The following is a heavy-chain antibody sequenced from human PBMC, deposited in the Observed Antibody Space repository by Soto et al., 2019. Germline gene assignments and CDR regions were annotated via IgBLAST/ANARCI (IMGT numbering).Heavy chain of an antibody. J-gene: IGHJ4*02. CDR1: GDSISSSIW. CDR3: ARRGDGSGSLDY. Sequence: QVQLQESGPGLVKPPGTLSLTSAVSGDSISSSIWWRWVRLPPGKGLEWIGEIYHSGTTNYNPALKSLVTISVEKSKNLFSLKMSSLTAADTAVYYCARRGDGSGSLDYWGQGTLVIVFS. V-gene: IGHV4-4*03. D-gene: IGHD3-10*01. CDR2: IYHSGTT.